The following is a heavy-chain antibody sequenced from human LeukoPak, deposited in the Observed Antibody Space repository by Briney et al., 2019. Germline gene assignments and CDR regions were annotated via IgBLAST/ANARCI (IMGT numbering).Heavy chain of an antibody. CDR2: IYQNGSGN. V-gene: IGHV3-7*01. D-gene: IGHD3-16*01. CDR1: GFTLSSYW. Sequence: AGTLSLSCDASGFTLSSYWMNWIRQVPGKGLDWVGNIYQNGSGNRYLASVRGRFTIVRENDDNSSSLLMYSLRADATAVYYGASWGARGNSCGQGTLVTVS. CDR3: ASWGARGNS. J-gene: IGHJ4*02.